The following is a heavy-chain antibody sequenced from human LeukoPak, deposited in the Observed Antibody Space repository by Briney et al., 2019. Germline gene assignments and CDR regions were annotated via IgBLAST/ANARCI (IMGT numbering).Heavy chain of an antibody. CDR1: GFTFRSYA. V-gene: IGHV3-23*01. Sequence: GGSLRLSCTASGFTFRSYAMSWVRQAPGKGLEWVSAISGSGDRTHYADSVKGRFTISRDNSKNTLYLQMNSLGAEDTAVYYCAKAGMTTGDYFDYWGQGTLVTVSS. J-gene: IGHJ4*02. CDR2: ISGSGDRT. D-gene: IGHD4-17*01. CDR3: AKAGMTTGDYFDY.